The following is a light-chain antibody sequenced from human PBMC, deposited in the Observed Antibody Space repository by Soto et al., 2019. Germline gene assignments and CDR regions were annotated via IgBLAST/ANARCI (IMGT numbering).Light chain of an antibody. J-gene: IGKJ3*01. Sequence: EIVLTQSPGTLSLSPGERATLSCRASKSLAGRYLGWYQQKPGQAPRLLIYGASKRATGIPVRFSGSGSVTDFTLTISRLEPEDFAVYFCQQGFTFGPGTKVDLK. CDR1: KSLAGRY. CDR2: GAS. V-gene: IGKV3-20*01. CDR3: QQGFT.